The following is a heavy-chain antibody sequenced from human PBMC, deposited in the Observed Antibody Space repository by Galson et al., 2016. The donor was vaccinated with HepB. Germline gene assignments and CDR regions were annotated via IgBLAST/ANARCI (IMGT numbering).Heavy chain of an antibody. Sequence: SETLSLTCTVSGGSISSYYWSWIRQSPGKGLEWIGYIYYSGRTNYNPSLKSRVTISVDTSKNQFSLKLKSVTAADTAVYYCARDRDSSSYYSLDYWGQGTLVTGSS. CDR1: GGSISSYY. D-gene: IGHD3-22*01. CDR3: ARDRDSSSYYSLDY. V-gene: IGHV4-59*01. CDR2: IYYSGRT. J-gene: IGHJ4*02.